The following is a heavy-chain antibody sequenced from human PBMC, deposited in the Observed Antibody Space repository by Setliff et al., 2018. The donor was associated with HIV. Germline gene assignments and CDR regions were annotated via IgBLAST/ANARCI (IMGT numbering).Heavy chain of an antibody. CDR1: GYTFTSYS. CDR3: ARDSTAFMVRGVNGGRFDP. D-gene: IGHD3-10*01. V-gene: IGHV1-18*01. CDR2: ISGYNGNT. J-gene: IGHJ5*02. Sequence: GASVKVSCKASGYTFTSYSISWVRQAPGQGLEWMGWISGYNGNTNYAQRFQGRVTMTTDTSTSTAYMELRSLRSDDTAVYYCARDSTAFMVRGVNGGRFDPWGQGTLVTVSS.